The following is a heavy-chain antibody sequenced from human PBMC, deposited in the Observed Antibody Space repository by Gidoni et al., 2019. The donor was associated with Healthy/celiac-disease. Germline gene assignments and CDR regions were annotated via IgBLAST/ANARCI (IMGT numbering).Heavy chain of an antibody. CDR2: IYPGDSDT. V-gene: IGHV5-51*01. Sequence: EVQLVQSGAEVKKPGESLKISCKGSGYSFTSYWIGWVRQMPGKGLEWMGIIYPGDSDTRYSPSFQGQVTISADKSISTAYLQWSSLKASDTAMYYCARLGATYYDFWSGRPGSHYFDYWGQGTLVTVSS. CDR1: GYSFTSYW. D-gene: IGHD3-3*01. J-gene: IGHJ4*02. CDR3: ARLGATYYDFWSGRPGSHYFDY.